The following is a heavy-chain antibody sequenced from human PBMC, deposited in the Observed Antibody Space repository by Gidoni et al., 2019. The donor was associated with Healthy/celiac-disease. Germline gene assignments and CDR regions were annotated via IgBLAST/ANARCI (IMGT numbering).Heavy chain of an antibody. CDR1: GFTFCSYA. CDR2: ISGSGGST. V-gene: IGHV3-23*01. D-gene: IGHD4-17*01. Sequence: EVQLLESGGGLVQPGGSLRLTCPSPGFTFCSYAMSWVRQAPGKGMEWVSVISGSGGSTYYADSVKGRLTISRDNSKNTLYLQMNRLRAEDTAVYYGAKEPMTTVTTYGYFDYWGQGTLVTVSS. CDR3: AKEPMTTVTTYGYFDY. J-gene: IGHJ4*02.